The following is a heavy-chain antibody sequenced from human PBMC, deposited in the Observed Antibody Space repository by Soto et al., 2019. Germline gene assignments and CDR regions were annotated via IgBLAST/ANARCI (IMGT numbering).Heavy chain of an antibody. CDR1: GDSVSSNTAA. J-gene: IGHJ4*02. CDR2: TYYRSNWRH. D-gene: IGHD6-19*01. CDR3: ARGVAGSGFDL. Sequence: PSETLSLTCAISGDSVSSNTAAWNWIRSSPSRGLERLGRTYYRSNWRHDYAVSVKSRITVSPDTSKNHFSLQLNSVTPDDTAVYYCARGVAGSGFDLWGQGTLVTVSS. V-gene: IGHV6-1*01.